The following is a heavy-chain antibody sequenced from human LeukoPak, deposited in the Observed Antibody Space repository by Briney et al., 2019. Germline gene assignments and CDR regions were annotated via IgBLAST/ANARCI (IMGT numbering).Heavy chain of an antibody. J-gene: IGHJ3*02. CDR3: AREGLDTAMVLDAFDI. Sequence: ASVKVSCKASGYTFTSYGISWVRQAPGQGLEWMGWISAYNGNTNYAQKLQGRVTITADKSTSTAYMELSSLRSEDTAVYYCAREGLDTAMVLDAFDIWGQGTMVTVSS. D-gene: IGHD5-18*01. CDR1: GYTFTSYG. CDR2: ISAYNGNT. V-gene: IGHV1-18*04.